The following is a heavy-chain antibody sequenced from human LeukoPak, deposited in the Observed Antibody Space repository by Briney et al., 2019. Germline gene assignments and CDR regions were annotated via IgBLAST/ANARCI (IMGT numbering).Heavy chain of an antibody. V-gene: IGHV3-9*01. CDR1: GFTFDDYA. CDR2: ISWNSGSI. J-gene: IGHJ6*02. Sequence: PGRSLRLSCAASGFTFDDYAMHWVRQAPGKGLEWVSGISWNSGSIGYADSVKGRFTISRDNAKNSLYLQMNSLRAEDTALYYCAKARGSGSYYYYYYGMDVWGQGTTVTVSS. CDR3: AKARGSGSYYYYYYGMDV. D-gene: IGHD1-26*01.